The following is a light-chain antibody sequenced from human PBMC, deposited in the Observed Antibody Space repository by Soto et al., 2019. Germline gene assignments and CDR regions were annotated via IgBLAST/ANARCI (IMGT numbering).Light chain of an antibody. V-gene: IGKV1-39*01. CDR2: AAS. CDR1: QGIGND. J-gene: IGKJ4*01. CDR3: QQSYSTRLT. Sequence: IQMTQSPSSLSASVGDRVSITCRASQGIGNDLGWYQQKPGKAPKLLIYAASSLQSGVPSRFSGSGSGTDFTLTISSLQPEDFATYYCQQSYSTRLTFGGGTKVDIK.